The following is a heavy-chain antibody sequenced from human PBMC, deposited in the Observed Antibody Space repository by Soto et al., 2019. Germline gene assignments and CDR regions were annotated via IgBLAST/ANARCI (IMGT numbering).Heavy chain of an antibody. Sequence: GGSLRLSCAASGFTFSSYAMHWVRQAPGKGLEWVAVISYDGSNKYYADSVKGRFTISRDNSKNTLYLQMNSLRAEDTAVYYCARDSTGYSSGWYENDYWGQGTLVTVSS. V-gene: IGHV3-30-3*01. J-gene: IGHJ4*02. CDR2: ISYDGSNK. D-gene: IGHD6-19*01. CDR3: ARDSTGYSSGWYENDY. CDR1: GFTFSSYA.